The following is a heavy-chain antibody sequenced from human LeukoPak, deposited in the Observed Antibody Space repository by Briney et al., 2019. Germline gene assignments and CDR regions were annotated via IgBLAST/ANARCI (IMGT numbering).Heavy chain of an antibody. CDR1: GFTFSSYG. CDR2: ISYAGSNE. V-gene: IGHV3-30*03. J-gene: IGHJ3*02. Sequence: GGSLRLSCAASGFTFSSYGMHWVRQAPGKGLEWVAVISYAGSNEHYADSVKGRFTISRDKSKNTLFLQMNSLRAEDTAVYYCARGDFRWEMATTIAFDIWGQGTMVTVSS. CDR3: ARGDFRWEMATTIAFDI. D-gene: IGHD5-24*01.